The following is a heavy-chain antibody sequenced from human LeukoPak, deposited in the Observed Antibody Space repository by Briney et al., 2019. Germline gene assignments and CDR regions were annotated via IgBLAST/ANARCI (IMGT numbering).Heavy chain of an antibody. CDR3: ARYRGSSGYLGVQSLYYFDY. CDR1: GGSINSYY. V-gene: IGHV4-59*12. D-gene: IGHD3-22*01. CDR2: IYYSGNT. J-gene: IGHJ4*02. Sequence: SETLSLTCTVSGGSINSYYWTWIRQPPGQGLEWIRQPPGKGLEWIGYIYYSGNTIYNPSLKSRVTISVDTSTNQFSLKLSSVTAADTAVYYCARYRGSSGYLGVQSLYYFDYWGQGTLVTVSS.